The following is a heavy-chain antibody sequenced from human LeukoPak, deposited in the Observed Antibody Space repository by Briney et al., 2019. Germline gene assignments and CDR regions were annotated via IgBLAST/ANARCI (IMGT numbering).Heavy chain of an antibody. CDR2: INHSGST. D-gene: IGHD2-2*01. J-gene: IGHJ6*02. CDR3: ARGPYCSSTSCYSDGTDV. Sequence: SETLSLTCTVSGGSIRSSYYYWGWIRQPPGKGLEWIGEINHSGSTNYNPSLKSRVTISVDTSKNQFSLKLSSVTAADTAVYYCARGPYCSSTSCYSDGTDVWGLGTTVTVSS. CDR1: GGSIRSSYYY. V-gene: IGHV4-39*07.